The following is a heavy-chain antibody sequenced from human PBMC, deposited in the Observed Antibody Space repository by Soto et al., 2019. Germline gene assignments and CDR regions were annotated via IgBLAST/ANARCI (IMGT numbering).Heavy chain of an antibody. CDR2: ISVSSTYI. D-gene: IGHD2-2*01. CDR1: GFTFGSHT. Sequence: EVPLVESGGGLVKPGESLRLSCAASGFTFGSHTMNWVRQAPGKGLEWVSSISVSSTYIYYADSVKDRFTISRDNAKNSVSLQMNSLRADDTAVYYSARGPGRGYVTEGDYCLDYWGLGTLVTVSS. J-gene: IGHJ4*01. CDR3: ARGPGRGYVTEGDYCLDY. V-gene: IGHV3-21*01.